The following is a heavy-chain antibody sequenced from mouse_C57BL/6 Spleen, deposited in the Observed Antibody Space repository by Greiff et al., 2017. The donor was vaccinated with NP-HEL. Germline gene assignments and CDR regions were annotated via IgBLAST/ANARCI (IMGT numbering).Heavy chain of an antibody. Sequence: QVQLQQPGAELVMPGASVKLSCKASGYTFTSYWMHWVKQRPGQGLEWIGEIDPSDSYTNYNQKFKGKSTLTVDKSSSTAYMQLSSLTSEDSAVYYCARSYYYGYDQVYFDYWGQGTTLTVSS. CDR2: IDPSDSYT. CDR1: GYTFTSYW. V-gene: IGHV1-69*01. CDR3: ARSYYYGYDQVYFDY. J-gene: IGHJ2*01. D-gene: IGHD2-2*01.